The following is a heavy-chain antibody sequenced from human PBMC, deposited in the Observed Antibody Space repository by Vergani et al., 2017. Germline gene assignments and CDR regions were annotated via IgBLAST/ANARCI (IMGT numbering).Heavy chain of an antibody. CDR3: ARIGQLPDFYFDY. J-gene: IGHJ4*02. Sequence: QVQLVQSGAEVKKPGALVKVSCKASGYTFTGYYMHWVRQAPGQGLEWMGWINPNRGDTGYAQKFQGRISITRDIAMSTVYMEVHSLKHEDTAVYYCARIGQLPDFYFDYWGQGTQVTVSS. CDR1: GYTFTGYY. D-gene: IGHD1-1*01. CDR2: INPNRGDT. V-gene: IGHV1-2*02.